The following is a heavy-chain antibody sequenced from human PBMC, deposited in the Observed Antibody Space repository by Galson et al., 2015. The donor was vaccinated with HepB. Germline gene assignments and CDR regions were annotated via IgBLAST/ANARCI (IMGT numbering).Heavy chain of an antibody. CDR3: ARGNYYYGSGSMNYYYYGMDV. CDR2: IDPSDSYT. D-gene: IGHD3-10*01. CDR1: GYSFTSYW. J-gene: IGHJ6*02. V-gene: IGHV5-10-1*01. Sequence: QSGAEVKKPGESLRISCKGSGYSFTSYWISWVRQMPGKGLEWMGRIDPSDSYTNYSPSFQGHVTISADKSISTAYLQWSSLKASDTAMYYCARGNYYYGSGSMNYYYYGMDVWGQGTTVTVSS.